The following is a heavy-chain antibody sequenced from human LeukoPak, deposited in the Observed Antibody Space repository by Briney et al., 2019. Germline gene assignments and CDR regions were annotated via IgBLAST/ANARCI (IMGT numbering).Heavy chain of an antibody. J-gene: IGHJ4*02. V-gene: IGHV3-23*01. CDR1: RLTFNSNA. D-gene: IGHD1-26*01. CDR3: AKDASSGTYYDH. Sequence: GGSLRLSCVVSRLTFNSNAMYWVRQAPGKGLEWVSGISVSGGSEYYADSVKGRFTISRDNSKNTLYLQMHSLRAEDTAVYYCAKDASSGTYYDHWGQGTLATVSS. CDR2: ISVSGGSE.